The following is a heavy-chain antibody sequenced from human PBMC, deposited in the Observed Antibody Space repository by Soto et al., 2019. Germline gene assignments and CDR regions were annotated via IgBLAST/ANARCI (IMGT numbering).Heavy chain of an antibody. CDR3: ARDVLSGYSNFDY. CDR1: GFTFSDYS. Sequence: EVRLVESGGGLVQTRGSLRLSCAASGFTFSDYSMNWVRQAPGKGLEWLSYISSASFTTYYADSVKGRFTISRDNGKNLLFLQMNSQRDEDTAVYYCARDVLSGYSNFDYWGQGTLVTVSS. D-gene: IGHD5-12*01. J-gene: IGHJ4*02. CDR2: ISSASFTT. V-gene: IGHV3-48*02.